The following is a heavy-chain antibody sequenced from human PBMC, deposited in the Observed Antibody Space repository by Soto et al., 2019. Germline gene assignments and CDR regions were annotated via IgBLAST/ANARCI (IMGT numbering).Heavy chain of an antibody. D-gene: IGHD2-15*01. J-gene: IGHJ5*02. CDR3: ARIICSGGRCAPGWFDP. Sequence: QVTLKESGPVLVKPTETLTLTCTVSGFSLSNARMGVSWIRQPPGKALEWLAHIFSNDEKSYSPSLKSRLTTTTATTKSQVVHTMTNMDPVDTATYYCARIICSGGRCAPGWFDPWGQGTLVTVSS. CDR2: IFSNDEK. V-gene: IGHV2-26*01. CDR1: GFSLSNARMG.